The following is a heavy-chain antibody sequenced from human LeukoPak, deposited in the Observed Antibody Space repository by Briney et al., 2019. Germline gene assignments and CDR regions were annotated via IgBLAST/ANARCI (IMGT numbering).Heavy chain of an antibody. CDR1: GGSISSGSYY. J-gene: IGHJ4*02. D-gene: IGHD4-17*01. V-gene: IGHV4-61*02. Sequence: SETLSLTCTVSGGSISSGSYYWSWIRQPAGKGLEWIGRIYTSGSTNYNPSLKSRVTISVDTSKNQFSLKLSSVTAADTAVYYCARLPPRRLLLNDYGKKHYFDYWGQGTLVTVSS. CDR3: ARLPPRRLLLNDYGKKHYFDY. CDR2: IYTSGST.